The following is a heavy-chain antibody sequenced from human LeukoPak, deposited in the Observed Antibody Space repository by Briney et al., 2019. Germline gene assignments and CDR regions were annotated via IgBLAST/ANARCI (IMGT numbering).Heavy chain of an antibody. CDR2: IFGSGGSA. CDR3: AKTTTGYSSGRYPAWPIDY. D-gene: IGHD2-15*01. J-gene: IGHJ4*02. Sequence: GGSLRLSCAASGFTFGSYAMYWVRQAPGKGLEWVSGIFGSGGSAHYADSVKGRFTISRDNSKNTVYLQMDSLRAEDTATYYCAKTTTGYSSGRYPAWPIDYWGQGTLVTVSS. V-gene: IGHV3-23*01. CDR1: GFTFGSYA.